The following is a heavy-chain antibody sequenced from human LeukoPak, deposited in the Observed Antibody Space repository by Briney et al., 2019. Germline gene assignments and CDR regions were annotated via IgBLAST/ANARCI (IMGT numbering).Heavy chain of an antibody. CDR3: ATHQATGAHSKFDY. D-gene: IGHD7-27*01. CDR1: GFTFSNYA. Sequence: GGSLRLSSAASGFTFSNYAMTWVRQAPGKGLEWVSSILAGGTNTQYADSVRGRFTISRDNSKNTLYLQMYSLRAEDTALYHCATHQATGAHSKFDYWGQGTQVTVSS. CDR2: ILAGGTNT. J-gene: IGHJ4*02. V-gene: IGHV3-23*01.